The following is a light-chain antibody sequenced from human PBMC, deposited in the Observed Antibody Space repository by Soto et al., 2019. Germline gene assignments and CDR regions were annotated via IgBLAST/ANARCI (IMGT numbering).Light chain of an antibody. CDR3: AAWDDSLSGPV. CDR1: SSNIGSNY. Sequence: QPVLTQPPSASGTPGQRVTISCSGSSSNIGSNYVYWYQQLPGSAPKLLIYRNNQRPSGVPDRFSASKSDTSASLAISGLRSEDEADYYCAAWDDSLSGPVFGGGTKLTVL. V-gene: IGLV1-47*01. J-gene: IGLJ3*02. CDR2: RNN.